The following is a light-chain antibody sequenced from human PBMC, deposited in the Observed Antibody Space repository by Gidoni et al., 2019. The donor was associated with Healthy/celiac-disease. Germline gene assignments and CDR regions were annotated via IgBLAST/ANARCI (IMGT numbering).Light chain of an antibody. CDR3: MQYYSYPLT. CDR2: SAS. J-gene: IGKJ4*01. Sequence: AIRMTQSPSSFSASTGDRVTITCRARQGISSYLAWYQQKPGKAPKLLIYSASTRQSGVPDRFSGSGSGTDFTLTISCLEAEDVAAYYCMQYYSYPLTFGGGTKVEIK. CDR1: QGISSY. V-gene: IGKV1-8*01.